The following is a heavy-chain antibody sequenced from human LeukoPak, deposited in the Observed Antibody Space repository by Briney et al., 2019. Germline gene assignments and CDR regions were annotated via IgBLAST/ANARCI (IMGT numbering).Heavy chain of an antibody. V-gene: IGHV3-30*04. CDR2: ISYDGSNK. D-gene: IGHD2-15*01. CDR3: AREGVYCSGGRCYPLGAFDI. CDR1: GFTFSSYA. J-gene: IGHJ3*02. Sequence: GGSLRLSCAASGFTFSSYAMHWARQAPGKGLEWVAVISYDGSNKYYADSVNGRFTISRENSKNTLYLQMNSLRAEDTAVYYCAREGVYCSGGRCYPLGAFDIWGQGTMVTVSS.